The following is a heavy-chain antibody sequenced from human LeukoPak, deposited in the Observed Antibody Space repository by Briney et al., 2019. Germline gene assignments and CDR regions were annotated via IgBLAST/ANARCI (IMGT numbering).Heavy chain of an antibody. V-gene: IGHV1-69*13. CDR3: ARGPRPTLGEGYAYFYLDY. D-gene: IGHD2/OR15-2a*01. CDR2: IIPIFGTA. CDR1: GYTFTSYA. J-gene: IGHJ4*02. Sequence: ASVKVSCKASGYTFTSYAISWVRQAPGQGLEWMGGIIPIFGTANYAQKFQGRVTITADESTSTAYMELSSLRSEDTAVYYCARGPRPTLGEGYAYFYLDYWGQGTLVTVSS.